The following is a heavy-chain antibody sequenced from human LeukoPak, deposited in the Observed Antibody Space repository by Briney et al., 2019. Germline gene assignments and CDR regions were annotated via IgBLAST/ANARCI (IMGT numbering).Heavy chain of an antibody. CDR2: ISGSGNAI. Sequence: GGSLRHSCAASGFTFSSYEMNWVRQAPGKGLEWVSYISGSGNAIYYADSVKGRFTISRDNAKNSLYLQMNSLRAEDTAVYYCARWRPSDYWGQGTLVTVSS. CDR3: ARWRPSDY. CDR1: GFTFSSYE. V-gene: IGHV3-48*03. D-gene: IGHD5-12*01. J-gene: IGHJ4*02.